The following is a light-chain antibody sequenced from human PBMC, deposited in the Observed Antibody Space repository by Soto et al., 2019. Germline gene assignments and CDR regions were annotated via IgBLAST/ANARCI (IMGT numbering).Light chain of an antibody. Sequence: EIVLTQSPGTLHLSPGEIATLSCRARQSVNSNFFAWYQQKPGHAPRLRVYGSSTMAAGLPDSISGSGSGTHVALVMSRLEPDVFPVACVQQYGRSSSLYTFGQGTKLGVK. V-gene: IGKV3-20*01. CDR1: QSVNSNF. CDR3: QQYGRSSSLYT. J-gene: IGKJ2*01. CDR2: GSS.